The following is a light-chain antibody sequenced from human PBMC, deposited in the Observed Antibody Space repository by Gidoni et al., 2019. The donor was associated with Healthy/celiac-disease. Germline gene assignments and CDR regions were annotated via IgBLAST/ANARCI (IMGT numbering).Light chain of an antibody. CDR3: MQALQTPWT. CDR2: LGS. J-gene: IGKJ1*01. V-gene: IGKV2-28*01. Sequence: DIVMTQSPLSLPVTPGEPASISCMSSQSLLHSNGYNYLDWYLQKPGQSPQLLIYLGSNRASGVPDRFSGSVSGTDFTLKISRVEAEDVGVYYCMQALQTPWTFGQGTKVEIK. CDR1: QSLLHSNGYNY.